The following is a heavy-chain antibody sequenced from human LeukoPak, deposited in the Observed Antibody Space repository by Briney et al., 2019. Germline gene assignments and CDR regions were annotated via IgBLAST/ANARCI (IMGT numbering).Heavy chain of an antibody. CDR3: TRAFQSDTGGYILFY. D-gene: IGHD2-8*02. CDR2: IRSKAYGGTA. J-gene: IGHJ4*02. CDR1: GGSISSYY. V-gene: IGHV3-49*04. Sequence: LSLTCTVSGGSISSYYWSWVRQAPGKGLEWVGVIRSKAYGGTADSAASVTGRFTILRDDSNSIAYLQTNSLKTEDTAVYYCTRAFQSDTGGYILFYWGQGSVVTVSS.